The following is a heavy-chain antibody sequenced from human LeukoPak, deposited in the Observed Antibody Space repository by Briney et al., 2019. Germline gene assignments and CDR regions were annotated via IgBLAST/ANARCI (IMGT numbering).Heavy chain of an antibody. Sequence: GGSLRLSCAASGFTFSSYAMHWVRQAPGKGLEWVAVISYDGSNKYYADSVRGRFTISRDNSKNTLYLQMNSLRAEDTAVYYCAREYCSGGSCFDAFDIWGQGTMVTVSS. V-gene: IGHV3-30-3*01. D-gene: IGHD2-15*01. J-gene: IGHJ3*02. CDR2: ISYDGSNK. CDR1: GFTFSSYA. CDR3: AREYCSGGSCFDAFDI.